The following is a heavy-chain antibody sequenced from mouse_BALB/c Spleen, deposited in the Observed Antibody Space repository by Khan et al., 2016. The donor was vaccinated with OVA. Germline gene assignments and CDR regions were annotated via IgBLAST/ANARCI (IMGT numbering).Heavy chain of an antibody. CDR2: ISSGGNYT. J-gene: IGHJ2*01. V-gene: IGHV5-6*01. D-gene: IGHD1-1*01. Sequence: EVELVESGGDLVKPGGSLKLSCAASGFTFSSYGMSWVRQTPDKRLEWVATISSGGNYTYYPDSVKGRFTISRDNAKNTLYLQMSSLKSEDTAMYFCATLYCYGSRDDFDYWGQGTTLTVSS. CDR3: ATLYCYGSRDDFDY. CDR1: GFTFSSYG.